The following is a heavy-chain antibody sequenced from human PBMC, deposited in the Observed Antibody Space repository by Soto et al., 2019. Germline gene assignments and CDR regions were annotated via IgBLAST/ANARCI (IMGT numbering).Heavy chain of an antibody. V-gene: IGHV1-18*01. CDR3: ARSSIRGWLEGWGYDY. Sequence: QVQLVQSGAEVKKPGASVKVSCKASGYTFTSYGISWVRQAPGQGLEWMGWISAYNGNTNYAQKLQGRVTMTTDTSTSTAYMERRSLRSDDTAVYYCARSSIRGWLEGWGYDYWGQGTLVTVSS. J-gene: IGHJ4*02. CDR1: GYTFTSYG. D-gene: IGHD6-19*01. CDR2: ISAYNGNT.